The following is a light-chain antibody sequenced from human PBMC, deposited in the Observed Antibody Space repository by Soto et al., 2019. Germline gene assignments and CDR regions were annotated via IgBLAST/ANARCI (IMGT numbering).Light chain of an antibody. V-gene: IGKV1-39*01. J-gene: IGKJ2*01. CDR3: QQSHSIPYT. Sequence: DLQMTQSPSSLSASVGDRVTITCRASQTISTYLNWYQQKPGKAPKLLIYAASRLQSGVPSRFSGSESGTEFTLTISSLQPEDFATYYCQQSHSIPYTFGQGTKLEIK. CDR1: QTISTY. CDR2: AAS.